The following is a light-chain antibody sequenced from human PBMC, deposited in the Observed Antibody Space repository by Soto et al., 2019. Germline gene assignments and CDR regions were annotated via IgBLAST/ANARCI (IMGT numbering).Light chain of an antibody. V-gene: IGLV2-14*01. J-gene: IGLJ1*01. CDR3: SSYTGSSTLV. CDR2: EVS. Sequence: QSVLTQPASVSGSPGQSITISCTGSSSDISGYNYVSWYQQHPGKAPKLMIFEVSNRPSGVSIRFSGSRSGNTASLTISGLQAEDEADYYCSSYTGSSTLVFGTGTKVTV. CDR1: SSDISGYNY.